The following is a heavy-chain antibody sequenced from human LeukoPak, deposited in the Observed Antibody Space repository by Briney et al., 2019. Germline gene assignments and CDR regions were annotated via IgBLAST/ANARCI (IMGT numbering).Heavy chain of an antibody. D-gene: IGHD2-15*01. CDR2: ISSSGSTI. CDR1: GFTFSSYE. Sequence: GGSLRLSCAASGFTFSSYEMNWVRQAPGKGLEWVSYISSSGSTIYYADSVKGRFTISRDNAKNSLYLQMNSLRAEDTAVYYCARDREGYCSGGSCYRDAFDIWGQGTMVTVSS. V-gene: IGHV3-48*03. CDR3: ARDREGYCSGGSCYRDAFDI. J-gene: IGHJ3*02.